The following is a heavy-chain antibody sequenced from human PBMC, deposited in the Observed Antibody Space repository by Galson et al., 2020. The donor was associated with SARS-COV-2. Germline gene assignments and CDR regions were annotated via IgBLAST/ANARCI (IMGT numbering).Heavy chain of an antibody. D-gene: IGHD3-22*01. CDR2: ISSSSSYI. J-gene: IGHJ4*02. V-gene: IGHV3-21*01. CDR3: ARGVGYYDSSGYWFV. Sequence: TGGSLRLSCAASGFTFSSYSMNWVRQAPGKGLEWVSSISSSSSYIYYADSVKGRFTISRDNAKNSLYLQMNSLRAEDTAVYYCARGVGYYDSSGYWFVWGQGTLVTVSS. CDR1: GFTFSSYS.